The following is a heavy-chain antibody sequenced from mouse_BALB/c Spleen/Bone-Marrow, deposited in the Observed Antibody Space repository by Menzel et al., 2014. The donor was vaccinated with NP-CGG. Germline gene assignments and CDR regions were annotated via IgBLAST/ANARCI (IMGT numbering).Heavy chain of an antibody. CDR3: ARWDYGDYAMDY. V-gene: IGHV3-2*02. J-gene: IGHJ4*01. D-gene: IGHD1-2*01. CDR1: GYSITSDYA. CDR2: ISYSSST. Sequence: VQLQQSGPGLVKPSQSLSLTCTVTGYSITSDYAWNWIRQFQGNKLEWMGYISYSSSTNYNPSLKSRISITRDTSKNLFFLQLNSVTAEDTATYYCARWDYGDYAMDYWGQGTSVTVSS.